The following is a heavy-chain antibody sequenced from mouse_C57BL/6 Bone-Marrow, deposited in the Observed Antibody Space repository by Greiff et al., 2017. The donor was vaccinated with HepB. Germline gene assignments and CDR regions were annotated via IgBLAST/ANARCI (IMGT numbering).Heavy chain of an antibody. CDR2: IDPSDSYT. CDR3: ARSDYDGYYYLDY. Sequence: QVQLQQPGAELVMPGASVKLSCKASGYTFTSYWMHWVKQRPGQGLEWIGVIDPSDSYTNYNQKFKGKSTLTVDKSSSTAYMQLSSLTSEDSAVYYCARSDYDGYYYLDYWGQGTTLTVSS. V-gene: IGHV1-69*01. J-gene: IGHJ2*01. CDR1: GYTFTSYW. D-gene: IGHD2-3*01.